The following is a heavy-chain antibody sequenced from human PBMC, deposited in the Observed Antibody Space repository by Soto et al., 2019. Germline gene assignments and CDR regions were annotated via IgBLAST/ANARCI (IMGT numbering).Heavy chain of an antibody. CDR2: MYYSGST. CDR3: ARHRGPTGPNY. J-gene: IGHJ4*02. V-gene: IGHV4-39*01. CDR1: GDSIGGSAYY. Sequence: SETLSLTCDVSGDSIGGSAYYWGWIRQPPGRGLEWIGSMYYSGSTYYNPSLKSRVTISVDTSKNQFSLRVTSMTAADMAVYYCARHRGPTGPNYWGQGTLVTVSS. D-gene: IGHD3-10*01.